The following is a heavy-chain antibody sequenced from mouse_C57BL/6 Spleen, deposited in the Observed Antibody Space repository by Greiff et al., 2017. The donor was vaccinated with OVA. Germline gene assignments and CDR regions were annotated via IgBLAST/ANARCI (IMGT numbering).Heavy chain of an antibody. V-gene: IGHV7-3*01. Sequence: EVQLMESGGGLVQPGGSLSLSCAASGFTFTDYYMSWVRQPPGKALEWFGFISNKANGYTTEYSASVKGRFTISRDNSQSILYLQMNALRAEDSAAYYCATNYCSSYDWYFDVWGTGTTVTVSS. D-gene: IGHD1-1*01. CDR3: ATNYCSSYDWYFDV. J-gene: IGHJ1*03. CDR2: ISNKANGYTT. CDR1: GFTFTDYY.